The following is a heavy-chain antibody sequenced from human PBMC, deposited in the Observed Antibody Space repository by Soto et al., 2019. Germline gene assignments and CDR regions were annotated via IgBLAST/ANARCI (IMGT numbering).Heavy chain of an antibody. Sequence: ASVKVSCKASGYTFTSYAILWVRQAPGQGLEWMGWMNANSGNTSYAQKFQGRVTMTRNTSISTAYMELSSLRSEDTAVYYCARERTVAGNDYWGQGTLVTVSS. CDR3: ARERTVAGNDY. CDR2: MNANSGNT. V-gene: IGHV1-8*02. D-gene: IGHD6-19*01. CDR1: GYTFTSYA. J-gene: IGHJ4*02.